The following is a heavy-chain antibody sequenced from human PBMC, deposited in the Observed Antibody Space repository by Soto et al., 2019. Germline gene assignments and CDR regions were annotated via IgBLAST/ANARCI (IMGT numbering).Heavy chain of an antibody. CDR2: ISGSGGST. CDR3: AKDSGYSYSYLKRGVFDY. Sequence: GESLKISCAASGFTFSSYAMSWVRQAPGKGLEWVSAISGSGGSTYYADSVKGRFTISRDNSKNTLYLQMNSLRAEDTAVYYCAKDSGYSYSYLKRGVFDYWGQGTLVTVSS. D-gene: IGHD5-18*01. J-gene: IGHJ4*02. CDR1: GFTFSSYA. V-gene: IGHV3-23*01.